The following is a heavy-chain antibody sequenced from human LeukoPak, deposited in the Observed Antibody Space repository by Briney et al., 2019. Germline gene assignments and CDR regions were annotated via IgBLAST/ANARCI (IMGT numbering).Heavy chain of an antibody. J-gene: IGHJ4*02. CDR2: IYSGGST. V-gene: IGHV3-53*01. CDR1: GFTVSSNY. Sequence: PGGSLRLSCAAAGFTVSSNYVSWVRQAPGKGLEWVSDIYSGGSTYYADSVQGRFTISRDNSKNTLYLQMNSLRAEDTAVYYCARGTRYRYTVDYWGQGTLVTVSS. CDR3: ARGTRYRYTVDY. D-gene: IGHD3-16*02.